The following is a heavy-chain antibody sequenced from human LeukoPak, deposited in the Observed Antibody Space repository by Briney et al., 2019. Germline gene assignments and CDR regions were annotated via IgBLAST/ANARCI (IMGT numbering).Heavy chain of an antibody. Sequence: GGSLRLSCAVSGFTFSSYSMNWVRQAPGKGLEWVSSINSGSSHIYYADSVKGRFTISRDNAKTSLYLQMNSLRAEDTAVYYCARDLSGVTGYTYGRGIGYWGQGTLVTVSS. CDR2: INSGSSHI. CDR3: ARDLSGVTGYTYGRGIGY. J-gene: IGHJ4*02. D-gene: IGHD5-18*01. V-gene: IGHV3-21*01. CDR1: GFTFSSYS.